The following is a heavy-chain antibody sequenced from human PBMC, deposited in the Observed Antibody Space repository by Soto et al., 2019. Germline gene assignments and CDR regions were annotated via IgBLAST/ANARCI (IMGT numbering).Heavy chain of an antibody. V-gene: IGHV4-4*07. CDR3: ARGYESGYTFGHDL. CDR2: IYSSGSN. J-gene: IGHJ5*02. CDR1: GDSISSTY. D-gene: IGHD3-3*01. Sequence: SETPSLTCTVSGDSISSTYWSWVRQPAGRGLEWIGRIYSSGSNNYNPSLESRVTMSVDTSKNQFSLTLRSVTAADTAVYFCARGYESGYTFGHDLWGQGTLVTVSS.